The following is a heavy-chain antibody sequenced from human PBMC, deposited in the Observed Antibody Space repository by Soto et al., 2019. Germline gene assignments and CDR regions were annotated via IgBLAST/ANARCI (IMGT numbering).Heavy chain of an antibody. CDR2: IIPIFGTA. D-gene: IGHD6-13*01. CDR3: ARALKQLAYYYYYGMDV. CDR1: GGTFSSYA. Sequence: QVQLVQSGAEVKKPGSSVKVSCKASGGTFSSYAISWVRQAPGQGLEWMGGIIPIFGTANYAQKFQGRATITADESTSTAYMELSSLRSEDTAVYYCARALKQLAYYYYYGMDVWGQGTTVTVSS. V-gene: IGHV1-69*01. J-gene: IGHJ6*02.